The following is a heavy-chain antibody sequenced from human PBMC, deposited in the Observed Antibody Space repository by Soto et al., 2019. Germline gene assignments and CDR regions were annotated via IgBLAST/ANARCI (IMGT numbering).Heavy chain of an antibody. CDR1: GYTFTNFY. CDR3: ARTNAVVTPLSLDF. Sequence: ASVKVSCKASGYTFTNFYMHWVRQTHGQGFEWMGVINPITGSADYALTFQGRIAMTRDTSTSTVFMELSSLRSEDTAVYFCARTNAVVTPLSLDFWGQGTQGTVSS. V-gene: IGHV1-46*01. CDR2: INPITGSA. J-gene: IGHJ4*02. D-gene: IGHD2-15*01.